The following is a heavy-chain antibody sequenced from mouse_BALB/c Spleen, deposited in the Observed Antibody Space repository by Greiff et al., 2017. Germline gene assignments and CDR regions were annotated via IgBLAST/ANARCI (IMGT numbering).Heavy chain of an antibody. J-gene: IGHJ2*01. D-gene: IGHD1-1*01. Sequence: EVQLQQSGPELMKPGASVKISCKASGYSFTSYYMHWVKQSHGKSLEWIGYIDPFNGGTSYNQKFKGKATLTVDKSSSTAYMHLSSLTSEDSAVYYCARWAYYGSRHFDYWGQGTTLTVSS. CDR3: ARWAYYGSRHFDY. V-gene: IGHV1-28*01. CDR2: IDPFNGGT. CDR1: GYSFTSYY.